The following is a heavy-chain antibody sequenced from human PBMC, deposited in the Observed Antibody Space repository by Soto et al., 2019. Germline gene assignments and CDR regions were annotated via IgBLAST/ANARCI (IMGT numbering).Heavy chain of an antibody. V-gene: IGHV4-4*07. J-gene: IGHJ5*02. Sequence: SETLSPTWTVSGGSMTGYYWTWIRQPAGKGLEWIGRVYSSGGTQYNPSLKSRVTISLDTSKNQFSLRLLSVTDADTAVYFCARGQRFSDWFDPWGQGTLVTVSS. CDR3: ARGQRFSDWFDP. CDR2: VYSSGGT. CDR1: GGSMTGYY. D-gene: IGHD3-3*01.